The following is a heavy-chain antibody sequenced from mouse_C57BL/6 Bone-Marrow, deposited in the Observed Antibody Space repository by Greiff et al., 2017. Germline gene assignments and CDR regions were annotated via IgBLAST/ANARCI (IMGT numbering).Heavy chain of an antibody. V-gene: IGHV1-26*01. CDR3: ARNYGYAMDY. Sequence: EVKLQQSGPELVKPGASVKISCKASGYTFTDYYMNWVKQSHGKSLEWIGDINPNNGGTSYNQKFKGKATLTVDKSSSTAYMELRSLTSEDSAVYYCARNYGYAMDYWGQGTSVTVSS. CDR1: GYTFTDYY. CDR2: INPNNGGT. D-gene: IGHD1-1*01. J-gene: IGHJ4*01.